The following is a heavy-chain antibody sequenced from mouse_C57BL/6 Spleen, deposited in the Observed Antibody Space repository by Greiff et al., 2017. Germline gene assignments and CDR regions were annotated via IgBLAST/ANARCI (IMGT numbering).Heavy chain of an antibody. D-gene: IGHD2-4*01. CDR3: AREYDYDGRYFDV. V-gene: IGHV3-6*01. CDR2: ISYAGSN. Sequence: EVKLMESGPGLVKPSQSLSLTCSVTGYSITSGYNWNWIRQRPGNKRVLMGYISYAGSNNYNPSLKNRIPITHDTSKNQLFLKLHSVTTEDTATYYCAREYDYDGRYFDVWGTGTTVTVSS. J-gene: IGHJ1*03. CDR1: GYSITSGYN.